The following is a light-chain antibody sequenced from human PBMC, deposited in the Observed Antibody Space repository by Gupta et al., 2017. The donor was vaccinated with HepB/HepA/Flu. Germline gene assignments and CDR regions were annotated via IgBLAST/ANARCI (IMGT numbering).Light chain of an antibody. CDR3: QQENNWPGT. CDR2: GAS. CDR1: KGVSSN. Sequence: IIIAHSPATLSVFPGERASLSFRARKGVSSNLAWYQQKPGQAPRLLIYGASTRATGIPGRCSGSGSGTEFTLTISSRHSEDFAVYYCQQENNWPGTFGQGTKVEIK. J-gene: IGKJ1*01. V-gene: IGKV3-15*01.